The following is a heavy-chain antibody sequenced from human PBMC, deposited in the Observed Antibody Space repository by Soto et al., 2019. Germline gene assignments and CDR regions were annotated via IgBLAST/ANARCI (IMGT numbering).Heavy chain of an antibody. CDR1: GDSISSSNW. D-gene: IGHD2-21*02. Sequence: SETLSLTCAVSGDSISSSNWWSRVRQPPGKGLEWIGEIYHSGGINYNPSLKSRVTISVDKSKNQFALKLTSVTAADTSVYYCARDLYRNDRYLDCWGQGTLVTVSS. CDR3: ARDLYRNDRYLDC. V-gene: IGHV4-4*02. CDR2: IYHSGGI. J-gene: IGHJ4*02.